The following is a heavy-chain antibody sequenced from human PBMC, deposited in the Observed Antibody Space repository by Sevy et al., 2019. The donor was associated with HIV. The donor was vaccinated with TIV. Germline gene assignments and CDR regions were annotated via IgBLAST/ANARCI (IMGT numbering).Heavy chain of an antibody. Sequence: GGSLRLSCAASGFTFSNAWMSWVRQAPGKGLEWVGRIKSKTDGGTTDYAAPVKGRFTISRDDSKNTLYLQMNSLKTEDTAVYYCTTGDPFYSSSPHIDYWGQGTLVTVSS. V-gene: IGHV3-15*01. CDR3: TTGDPFYSSSPHIDY. CDR1: GFTFSNAW. CDR2: IKSKTDGGTT. J-gene: IGHJ4*02. D-gene: IGHD6-13*01.